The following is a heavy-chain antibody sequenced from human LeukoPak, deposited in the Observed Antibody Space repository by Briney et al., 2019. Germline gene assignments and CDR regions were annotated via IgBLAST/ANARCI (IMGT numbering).Heavy chain of an antibody. CDR1: GGSISSYY. V-gene: IGHV4-59*01. D-gene: IGHD3-10*01. CDR3: ARALWFGELFFWFDP. J-gene: IGHJ5*02. CDR2: IYYSGST. Sequence: SETLSPTCTVSGGSISSYYWSWIRQPPGKGLEWIGYIYYSGSTNYNPSLKSRVTISVDTSKNQFSLKLSSVTAADTAVYYCARALWFGELFFWFDPWGQGTLVTVSS.